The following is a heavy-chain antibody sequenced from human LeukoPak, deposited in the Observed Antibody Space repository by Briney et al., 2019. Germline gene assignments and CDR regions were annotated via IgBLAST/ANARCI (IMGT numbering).Heavy chain of an antibody. CDR3: ARSSGTSGYDSRYYYYGMDV. Sequence: SETLSLTCTVSGGSISSGAYYWSWIRQNPGKGLEWIGYIFYSGSTYYNPSLKSRVTISVDTSKNQFSLNLSSVTAADTAVYYCARSSGTSGYDSRYYYYGMDVWGQGTTVTISS. CDR2: IFYSGST. CDR1: GGSISSGAYY. V-gene: IGHV4-31*03. J-gene: IGHJ6*02. D-gene: IGHD5-12*01.